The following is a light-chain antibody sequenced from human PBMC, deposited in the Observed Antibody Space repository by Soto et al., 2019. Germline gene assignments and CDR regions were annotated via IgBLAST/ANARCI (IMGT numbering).Light chain of an antibody. CDR2: DAS. V-gene: IGKV3-15*01. CDR1: QSVSRN. Sequence: IVMTQSPATLSVSPGERATLSCRASQSVSRNLAWYQQKPGQPPRLLIYDASTRATGVPARFGGSGSGTEFTLTVSGLQSEDFGVYYCQQYGDWPPDTFGQGTKVEI. CDR3: QQYGDWPPDT. J-gene: IGKJ2*01.